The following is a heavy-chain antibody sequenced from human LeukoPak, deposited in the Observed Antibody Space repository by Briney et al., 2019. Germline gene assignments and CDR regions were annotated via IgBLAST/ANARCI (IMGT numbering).Heavy chain of an antibody. J-gene: IGHJ6*03. V-gene: IGHV3-23*01. CDR1: GFTFNKYA. CDR2: ISGSGGST. D-gene: IGHD3-9*01. Sequence: GGSLRLSCAASGFTFNKYAMSWVRQAPGKGLEWVSAISGSGGSTYYADSVKGRFTISRDNSKNTLYLQMNSLRAEDTAVYYCAKCVILTGRYMDVWGKGTTVTISS. CDR3: AKCVILTGRYMDV.